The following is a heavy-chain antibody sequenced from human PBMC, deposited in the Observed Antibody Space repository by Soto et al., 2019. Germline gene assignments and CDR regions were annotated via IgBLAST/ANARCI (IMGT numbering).Heavy chain of an antibody. J-gene: IGHJ4*02. Sequence: QVQLVQSGAEVKKPGASVKVSCKASGYTFTSYGISWVRQAPGQGLEWMGWISAYNGNTNYAQKPQXXVTMTTDTSTSTAYMELRSLSSDDTAVYSCARDLAAGNCDYWGQGTLVTVSS. CDR3: ARDLAAGNCDY. CDR1: GYTFTSYG. CDR2: ISAYNGNT. D-gene: IGHD6-13*01. V-gene: IGHV1-18*01.